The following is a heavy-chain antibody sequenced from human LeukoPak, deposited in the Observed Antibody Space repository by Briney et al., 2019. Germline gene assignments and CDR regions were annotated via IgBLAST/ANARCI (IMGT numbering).Heavy chain of an antibody. CDR1: GFTFSTYW. D-gene: IGHD1-1*01. CDR3: ARDQLGALDY. CDR2: IKQDATEK. J-gene: IGHJ4*02. Sequence: GGSLRLSCAASGFTFSTYWMAWVRQAPGKGPEWVANIKQDATEKYYVESVKGRFTISRDNAKNSLYLQMNSLRAKDTAVYFCARDQLGALDYWGQGTLVTVSS. V-gene: IGHV3-7*01.